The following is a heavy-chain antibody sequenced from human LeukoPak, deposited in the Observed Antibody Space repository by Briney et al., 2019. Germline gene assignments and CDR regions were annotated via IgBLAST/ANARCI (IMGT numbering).Heavy chain of an antibody. CDR1: GHRDSRKNDV. J-gene: IGHJ4*02. D-gene: IGHD6-19*01. CDR3: ARGFSSGWLDY. V-gene: IGHV6-1*01. Sequence: SHPLSVPCAISGHRDSRKNDVCTSISQAPSGGLEWLGRTYFRSKWYNDNAESVKGRISINPDTSKNQFSLQLNSVTPEDTAVYYCARGFSSGWLDYWGRGTLVTVSS. CDR2: TYFRSKWYN.